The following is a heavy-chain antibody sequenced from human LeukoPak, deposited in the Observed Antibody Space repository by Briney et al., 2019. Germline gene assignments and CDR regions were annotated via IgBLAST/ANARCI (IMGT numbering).Heavy chain of an antibody. J-gene: IGHJ6*02. Sequence: SETLSLTCTVSGGSISSSSYDWGWIRQPPGKGLEWIGSIYYSGSTYYNPSLKSRVTISVDTSKNQFSLKLSSVTAADTAVYYCARHVNYYGSGSLLYYYYGMDVWGQGTTVTVSS. V-gene: IGHV4-39*01. CDR2: IYYSGST. D-gene: IGHD3-10*01. CDR1: GGSISSSSYD. CDR3: ARHVNYYGSGSLLYYYYGMDV.